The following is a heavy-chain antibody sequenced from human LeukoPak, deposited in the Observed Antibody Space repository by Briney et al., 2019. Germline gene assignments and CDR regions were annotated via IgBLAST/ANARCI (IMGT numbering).Heavy chain of an antibody. CDR1: GYTFTGYY. D-gene: IGHD5-18*01. J-gene: IGHJ5*02. CDR3: ARDRGRSVDTAMVIGYWFDP. Sequence: ASVKVSCKASGYTFTGYYMHWVRQAPGQGLEWMGWINPNSGGTNYAQKFQGRVTMTRDTSISTAYMELSRLRSDDTAVYYCARDRGRSVDTAMVIGYWFDPWGQGTLVTVSS. V-gene: IGHV1-2*02. CDR2: INPNSGGT.